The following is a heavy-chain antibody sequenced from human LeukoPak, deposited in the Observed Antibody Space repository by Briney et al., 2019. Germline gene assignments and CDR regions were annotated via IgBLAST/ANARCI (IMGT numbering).Heavy chain of an antibody. Sequence: ASVTVSCKASGYTFTSYAMHWVRQAPGQRLEWMGWINAGNGNTKYSQKFQGRVTITRDTSASTAYMELSSLRSEDTAVYYCARATDFWSGYYFDPWGQGTLVTVSS. J-gene: IGHJ5*02. V-gene: IGHV1-3*01. CDR2: INAGNGNT. CDR1: GYTFTSYA. CDR3: ARATDFWSGYYFDP. D-gene: IGHD3-3*01.